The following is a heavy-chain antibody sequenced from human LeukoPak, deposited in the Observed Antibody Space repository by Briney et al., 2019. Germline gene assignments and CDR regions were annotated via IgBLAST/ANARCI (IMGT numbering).Heavy chain of an antibody. CDR2: ISSSSSYI. Sequence: GGSLRLSCAASGFTFSSYSMNWVRQAPGKGLEWVSSISSSSSYIYYADSVKGRFTLSRDNAKNSLYLQMNSLRAEDTAVYYCARYTYSSGWYIDYWGQGTLVTVSS. CDR3: ARYTYSSGWYIDY. D-gene: IGHD6-19*01. J-gene: IGHJ4*02. CDR1: GFTFSSYS. V-gene: IGHV3-21*01.